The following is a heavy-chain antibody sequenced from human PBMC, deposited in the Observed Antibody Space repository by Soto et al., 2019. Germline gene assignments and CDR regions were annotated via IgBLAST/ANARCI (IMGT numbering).Heavy chain of an antibody. CDR1: GGSISSYY. Sequence: SETLSLTCTVSGGSISSYYWSWIRQPPGKGLEWIGYIYYSGSTNYNPSLKSRVTISVDTSKNQFSLKLSSVTAADTAVYYCARLGGVTRNYYYYYMDVWGKGTTVTVSS. D-gene: IGHD3-16*01. CDR3: ARLGGVTRNYYYYYMDV. J-gene: IGHJ6*03. CDR2: IYYSGST. V-gene: IGHV4-59*08.